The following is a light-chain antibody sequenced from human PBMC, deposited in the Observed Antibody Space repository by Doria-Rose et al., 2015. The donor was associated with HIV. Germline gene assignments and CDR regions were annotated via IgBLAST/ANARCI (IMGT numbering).Light chain of an antibody. Sequence: IQPASVSGSPGQSITISCTGTSSDAGGYNYVSWYQQHPGKAPKLMIYEVSNRPSGVSNRFSGSKSGNTASLTISGLQAEDEADYYCSSYTSSSTRVFGGGTKLTVL. CDR3: SSYTSSSTRV. CDR2: EVS. J-gene: IGLJ3*02. V-gene: IGLV2-14*01. CDR1: SSDAGGYNY.